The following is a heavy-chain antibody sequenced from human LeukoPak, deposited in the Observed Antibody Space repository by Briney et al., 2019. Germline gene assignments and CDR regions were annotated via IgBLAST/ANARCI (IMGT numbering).Heavy chain of an antibody. CDR3: AGGPPRWLVTWFDP. Sequence: WASVKVSCKASGCTLINYGISWVRQAPGQGLEWMGWISFKNGNTNSAQKLQGRVTTTTDTSMGTAYMELMSLRSEDTAVYYCAGGPPRWLVTWFDPWGQGTLVTVSS. CDR2: ISFKNGNT. J-gene: IGHJ5*02. CDR1: GCTLINYG. D-gene: IGHD6-19*01. V-gene: IGHV1-18*01.